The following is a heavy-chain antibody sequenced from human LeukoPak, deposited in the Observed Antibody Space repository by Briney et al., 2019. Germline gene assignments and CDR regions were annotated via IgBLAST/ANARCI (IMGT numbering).Heavy chain of an antibody. CDR3: ARAEYYYDSSAYYFQFDY. V-gene: IGHV1-2*02. J-gene: IGHJ4*02. D-gene: IGHD3-22*01. Sequence: GASVKVSCRASGYTFTGYFMHWVRQAPGQGLEWMGWINPNSGATNYAQKFQGRVTMTRDTSISTAYMELSRLRSDDTAVYYCARAEYYYDSSAYYFQFDYWGQGTLVTVSS. CDR1: GYTFTGYF. CDR2: INPNSGAT.